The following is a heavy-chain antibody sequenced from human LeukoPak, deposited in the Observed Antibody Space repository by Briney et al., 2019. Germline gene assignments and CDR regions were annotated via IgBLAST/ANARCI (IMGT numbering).Heavy chain of an antibody. CDR3: ARVNQLLWFGELLSYFDY. CDR1: GFTFSSYS. CDR2: ISSSSSTI. Sequence: GGSLRLSCAASGFTFSSYSMNWVRQAPGKGLEWVSYISSSSSTIYYADSVKGRFTISRDNAKNSLYLQVNSLRDEDTAVYYCARVNQLLWFGELLSYFDYWGQGTLVTVSS. D-gene: IGHD3-10*01. V-gene: IGHV3-48*02. J-gene: IGHJ4*02.